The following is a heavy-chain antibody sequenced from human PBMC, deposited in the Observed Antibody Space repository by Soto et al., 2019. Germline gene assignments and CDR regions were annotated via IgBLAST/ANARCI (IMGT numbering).Heavy chain of an antibody. V-gene: IGHV3-30-3*01. CDR1: GFTFSSYA. CDR3: ARDYGNLRVLGYFDY. D-gene: IGHD3-3*01. J-gene: IGHJ4*02. Sequence: QVQLVESGGGVVQPGRSLRLSCAASGFTFSSYAMHWVRQAPGKGLEWVAVISYDGSNKYYADSVKGRFTISRDNSKNTLYLQMNSLRAEDTAVYYCARDYGNLRVLGYFDYWGQGTLVTVSS. CDR2: ISYDGSNK.